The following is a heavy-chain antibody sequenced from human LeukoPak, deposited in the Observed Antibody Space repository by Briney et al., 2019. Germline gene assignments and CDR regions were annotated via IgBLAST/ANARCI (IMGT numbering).Heavy chain of an antibody. D-gene: IGHD4-17*01. CDR1: GFTFSSYT. CDR2: ISRSSSYI. CDR3: AKGSLDYGDYRAFDI. V-gene: IGHV3-21*01. J-gene: IGHJ3*02. Sequence: GGSLRLSCAASGFTFSSYTMNWVRQAPGKGLEWVSSISRSSSYIYYADSMKGRFTITRDNANNSLFLQMNSLRAEDTAVYYCAKGSLDYGDYRAFDIWGQGTMVTVSS.